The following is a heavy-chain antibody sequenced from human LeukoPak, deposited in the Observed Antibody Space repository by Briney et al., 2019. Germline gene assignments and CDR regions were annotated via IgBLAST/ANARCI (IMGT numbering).Heavy chain of an antibody. Sequence: SVKVSCKASGGTFSNYAISWVRQAPGQGLEWMGGIIPIFGTANYAQKFQGRVTITTDESTSTAYMELSSLRSEDTAVYYCARVKAAAGKGGAFDYWGQGTLVTVSS. CDR1: GGTFSNYA. CDR3: ARVKAAAGKGGAFDY. CDR2: IIPIFGTA. D-gene: IGHD6-13*01. J-gene: IGHJ4*02. V-gene: IGHV1-69*05.